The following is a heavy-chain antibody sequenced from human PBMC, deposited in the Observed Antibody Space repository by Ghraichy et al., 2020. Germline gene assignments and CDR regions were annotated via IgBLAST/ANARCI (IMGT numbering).Heavy chain of an antibody. J-gene: IGHJ4*02. Sequence: GGSLRLSCTASGFISSNYAMSWVRQAPEKGLEWVSGISDSSDNTYYADSVKGRFTISRDNSKNTLYLQMNSLRADDTAVYYCAKGDRLVAQYYSDYWGQGTLVTVSS. V-gene: IGHV3-23*01. CDR2: ISDSSDNT. CDR1: GFISSNYA. D-gene: IGHD3-9*01. CDR3: AKGDRLVAQYYSDY.